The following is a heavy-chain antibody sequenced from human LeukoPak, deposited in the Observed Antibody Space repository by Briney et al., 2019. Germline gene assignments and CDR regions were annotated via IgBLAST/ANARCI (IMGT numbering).Heavy chain of an antibody. V-gene: IGHV3-23*01. Sequence: PGGSLRLSCAASGFTFSSYAMSWVRQAPGKGLEWVSSISGSGGSSYYADSVKGPFTISRDNSENTLYLQMNSLRAEDTAVYYCARRTTGSNLDYWGQGTLVTVSS. J-gene: IGHJ4*02. D-gene: IGHD3-10*01. CDR3: ARRTTGSNLDY. CDR1: GFTFSSYA. CDR2: ISGSGGSS.